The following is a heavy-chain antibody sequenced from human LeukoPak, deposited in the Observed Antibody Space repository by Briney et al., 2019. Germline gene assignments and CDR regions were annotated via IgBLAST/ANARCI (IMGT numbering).Heavy chain of an antibody. D-gene: IGHD4-17*01. V-gene: IGHV3-66*01. J-gene: IGHJ4*02. CDR3: ARDRLHYGEYEKTFDY. CDR2: IYSGGST. Sequence: GGSLRLSCAASGFTVSSNYMSWVRQAPGKGLEWVSVIYSGGSTYYADSVKGRFTISRDNSKNTLYLQMNSLRAEDSAVYYCARDRLHYGEYEKTFDYWGQGTLVTVSS. CDR1: GFTVSSNY.